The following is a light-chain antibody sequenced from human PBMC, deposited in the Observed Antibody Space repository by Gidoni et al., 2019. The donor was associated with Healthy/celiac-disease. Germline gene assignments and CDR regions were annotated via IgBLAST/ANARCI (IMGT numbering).Light chain of an antibody. Sequence: EIVFTQSPGTLSLSPAERATLSCRASQSVSSSYLAWYQQKPGQAPRLLISGAASRATGIPDRFSGSGSGTDFTLTISRREPEDFAVYYCQQYGSSPPVTFGQGTRLEIK. J-gene: IGKJ5*01. V-gene: IGKV3-20*01. CDR3: QQYGSSPPVT. CDR2: GAA. CDR1: QSVSSSY.